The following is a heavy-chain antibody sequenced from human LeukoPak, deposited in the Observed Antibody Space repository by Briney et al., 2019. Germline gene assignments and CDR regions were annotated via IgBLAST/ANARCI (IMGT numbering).Heavy chain of an antibody. CDR1: GFTFSDYY. D-gene: IGHD3-22*01. CDR3: ARDHKPEYYYDSSSYSDPIDY. CDR2: ISSSGSTI. V-gene: IGHV3-11*01. J-gene: IGHJ4*02. Sequence: GGSLRLSCAASGFTFSDYYMSWIRQAPGKGLEWVSYISSSGSTIYYADSVKGRFTISRDNAKNSLYLQMNSLRAEDTAVYHCARDHKPEYYYDSSSYSDPIDYWGQGTLVTVSS.